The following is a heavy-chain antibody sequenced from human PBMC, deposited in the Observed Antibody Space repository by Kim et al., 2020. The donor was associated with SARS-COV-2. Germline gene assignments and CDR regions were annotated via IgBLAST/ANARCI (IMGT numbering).Heavy chain of an antibody. V-gene: IGHV3-33*01. CDR3: ARADDCSGGNCYLVDY. CDR1: GFTFSNYG. Sequence: GGSLRLSCAASGFTFSNYGMHWVRQAPGKGLEWVAIIWYDGSYKYYADSVKGRFTISRDNSKNTLYLQMNSLRAEDTAVYYCARADDCSGGNCYLVDYWGQGTLVAVSS. D-gene: IGHD2-15*01. J-gene: IGHJ4*02. CDR2: IWYDGSYK.